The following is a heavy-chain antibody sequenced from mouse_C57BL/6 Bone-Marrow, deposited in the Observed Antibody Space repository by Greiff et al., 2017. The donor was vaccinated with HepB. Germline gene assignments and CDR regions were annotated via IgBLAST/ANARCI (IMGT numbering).Heavy chain of an antibody. CDR3: ARPLYYYGSSLYYFDY. Sequence: EVKVVESGGDLVKPGGSLKLSCAASGFTFSSYGMSWVRQTPDKRLEWVATISSGGSYTYYPDSVKGRFTISRDNAKNTLYLQMSSLKSEDTAMYYCARPLYYYGSSLYYFDYWGQGTTLTVSS. V-gene: IGHV5-6*01. J-gene: IGHJ2*01. CDR2: ISSGGSYT. D-gene: IGHD1-1*01. CDR1: GFTFSSYG.